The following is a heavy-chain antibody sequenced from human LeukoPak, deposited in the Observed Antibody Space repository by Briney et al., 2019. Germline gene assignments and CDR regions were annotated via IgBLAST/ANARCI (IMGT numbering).Heavy chain of an antibody. J-gene: IGHJ6*03. CDR2: ISDSGDST. Sequence: GGSLRLSCAASGFTFSSYAMNWVRQAPGKGLQWVSSISDSGDSTYYADSVKGRFTISRDTSKNTLFLQMNSLRAEDTALYYCAKRGAERVGDYHYYYYLDVWGKGTTVTVSS. CDR3: AKRGAERVGDYHYYYYLDV. CDR1: GFTFSSYA. D-gene: IGHD1-1*01. V-gene: IGHV3-23*01.